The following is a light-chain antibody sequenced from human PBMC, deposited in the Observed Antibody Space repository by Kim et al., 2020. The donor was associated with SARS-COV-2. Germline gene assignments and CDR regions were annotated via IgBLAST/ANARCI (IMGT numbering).Light chain of an antibody. V-gene: IGKV1-39*01. CDR1: QTISTY. CDR3: QQSHITPFT. Sequence: DIQMTQSPSSLAASVGDRVTIACRASQTISTYLNWYQQKPGKVPKLLIYAASSLQSGVPSRFSGSGSGTDFTLTISSLQPEDFGTYYCQQSHITPFTFGPGTKVDIK. CDR2: AAS. J-gene: IGKJ3*01.